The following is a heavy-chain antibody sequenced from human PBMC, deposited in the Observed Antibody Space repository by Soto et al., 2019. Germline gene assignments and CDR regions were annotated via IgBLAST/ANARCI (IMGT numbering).Heavy chain of an antibody. D-gene: IGHD1-1*01. V-gene: IGHV3-30*18. CDR2: ISYDAKVA. Sequence: QVQLVESGGGVVQPGRSLRLSCAASGFTFSSYGMHWVRQAPGKGLEWVTVISYDAKVAYYADSVKGRFTISRDNSKNTLYLQMNSLRTEDTAMYYCAKEGPITNWYFDYWGQGTLVTVSS. CDR1: GFTFSSYG. J-gene: IGHJ4*02. CDR3: AKEGPITNWYFDY.